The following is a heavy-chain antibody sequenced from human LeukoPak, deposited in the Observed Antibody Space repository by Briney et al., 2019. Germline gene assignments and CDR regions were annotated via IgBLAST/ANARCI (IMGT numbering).Heavy chain of an antibody. Sequence: GGSLRLSCAASGFTFSSYAMSWVRQAPGKGLEWVSAISGSGGSTYYADSVKGRFTISRDNSKNTLYLQMSSLRAEDTAVYYCAKSGTFRTRYFDYWGQGTLVTVSS. J-gene: IGHJ4*02. V-gene: IGHV3-23*01. D-gene: IGHD3/OR15-3a*01. CDR2: ISGSGGST. CDR3: AKSGTFRTRYFDY. CDR1: GFTFSSYA.